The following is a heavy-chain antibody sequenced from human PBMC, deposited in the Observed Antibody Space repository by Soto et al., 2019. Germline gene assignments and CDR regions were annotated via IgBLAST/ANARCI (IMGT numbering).Heavy chain of an antibody. CDR1: GYTFTSYD. J-gene: IGHJ6*02. D-gene: IGHD2-15*01. Sequence: ASVKVSCKASGYTFTSYDINWVRQATGQGLEWMGWMNPNSGNTGYAQKFQGRVTMTRNTSISTAYMELSSLRSEDTAVYYCARGRYCSGGSCYYYYYYYYRMDVWGQRTTVIVSS. CDR3: ARGRYCSGGSCYYYYYYYYRMDV. V-gene: IGHV1-8*01. CDR2: MNPNSGNT.